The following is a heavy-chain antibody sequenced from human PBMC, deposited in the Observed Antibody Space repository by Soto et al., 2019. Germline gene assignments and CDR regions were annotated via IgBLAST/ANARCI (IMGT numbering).Heavy chain of an antibody. D-gene: IGHD1-26*01. Sequence: QVQLVQSGAEVKMPGSSVRVSCKASGGSFSKYGISWVRQAPGQGLEWMGGIIPMFGIGNYAETFLGRVTMTANESTSRGHMELRSLRSEDTAVYFCLRGYRENYFYAMDVWGLGTTVTVSS. CDR1: GGSFSKYG. CDR3: LRGYRENYFYAMDV. CDR2: IIPMFGIG. V-gene: IGHV1-69*01. J-gene: IGHJ6*02.